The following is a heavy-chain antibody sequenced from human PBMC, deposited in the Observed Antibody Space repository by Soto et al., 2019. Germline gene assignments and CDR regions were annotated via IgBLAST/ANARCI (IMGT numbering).Heavy chain of an antibody. CDR3: ARTFGLSSSWYYFDY. CDR1: GGSISSSSYY. J-gene: IGHJ4*02. D-gene: IGHD6-13*01. V-gene: IGHV4-39*01. Sequence: QLQLQESGPGLVKPSETLSLTCTVSGGSISSSSYYWGWIRQPPGKGLEWIGSIYYSGSTYYNPSLKSRVPISVDTSKNQFSLKLSSVTAADTAVYYCARTFGLSSSWYYFDYWGQGTLVTVSS. CDR2: IYYSGST.